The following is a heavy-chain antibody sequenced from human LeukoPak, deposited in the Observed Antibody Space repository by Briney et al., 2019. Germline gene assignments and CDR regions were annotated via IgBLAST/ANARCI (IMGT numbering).Heavy chain of an antibody. Sequence: PGGSLRLSCAASGFTFSSYGMHWVRRPPGKGLEWVAVISYDGINKYHADSVKGRFTISRDNSKNTLYLQTNSLRAEDTALYYCANLYGDSGLDYWGQGTLVTVSS. V-gene: IGHV3-30*18. D-gene: IGHD4-17*01. J-gene: IGHJ4*02. CDR2: ISYDGINK. CDR1: GFTFSSYG. CDR3: ANLYGDSGLDY.